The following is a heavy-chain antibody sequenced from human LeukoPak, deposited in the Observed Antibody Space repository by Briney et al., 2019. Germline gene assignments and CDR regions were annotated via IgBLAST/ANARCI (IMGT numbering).Heavy chain of an antibody. V-gene: IGHV4-59*01. Sequence: SETLSLTCTVSGGSISSDYWSWIRQPPGKGLEWIGYIYYSGSTNYDPSLRSRVTISFDTSKNQFSLKLSSVTAADTAVYYCARGWDAYNSANWGQGTLVTVSS. CDR3: ARGWDAYNSAN. CDR2: IYYSGST. D-gene: IGHD5-24*01. J-gene: IGHJ4*02. CDR1: GGSISSDY.